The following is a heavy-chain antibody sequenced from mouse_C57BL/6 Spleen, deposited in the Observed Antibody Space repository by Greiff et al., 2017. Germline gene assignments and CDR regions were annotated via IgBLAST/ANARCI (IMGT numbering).Heavy chain of an antibody. CDR1: GFTFSDYG. CDR3: AREGFYDGPYYAMDY. J-gene: IGHJ4*01. D-gene: IGHD2-3*01. CDR2: ISNLAYSI. Sequence: EVKLMESGGGLVQPGGSLKLSCAASGFTFSDYGMAWVRQAPRKGPEWVAFISNLAYSIYYADTVTGRFTISRENAKNTLYLEMSSLRSEDTAMYYCAREGFYDGPYYAMDYWGQGTSVTVSS. V-gene: IGHV5-15*01.